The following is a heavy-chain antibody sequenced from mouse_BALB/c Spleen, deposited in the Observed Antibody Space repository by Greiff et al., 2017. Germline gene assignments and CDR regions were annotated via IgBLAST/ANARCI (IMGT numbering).Heavy chain of an antibody. V-gene: IGHV5-6*01. CDR3: AREDYGKPFAY. CDR2: ISSGGSYT. D-gene: IGHD2-1*01. Sequence: EVMLVESGGDLVKPGGSLKLSCAASGFTFSSYGMSWVRQTPDKRLEWVATISSGGSYTYYPDSVKGRFTISRDNAKNTLYLQMSSLKSEDTAMYYCAREDYGKPFAYWGQGTLVTVSA. CDR1: GFTFSSYG. J-gene: IGHJ3*01.